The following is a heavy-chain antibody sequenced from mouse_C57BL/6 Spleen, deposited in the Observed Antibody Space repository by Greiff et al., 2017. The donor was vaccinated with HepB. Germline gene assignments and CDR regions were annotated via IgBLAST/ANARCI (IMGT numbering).Heavy chain of an antibody. CDR3: ARSALFAY. J-gene: IGHJ3*01. V-gene: IGHV1-26*01. Sequence: EVQLQQSGPELVKPGASVKISCKASGYTFTDYYMNWVKQSHGKSLEWIGDINPNNGGTSYNQKFKGKATLTVDKSSSTAYMELRSLTSEYSAVYYCARSALFAYWGQGTLVTVSA. CDR1: GYTFTDYY. CDR2: INPNNGGT.